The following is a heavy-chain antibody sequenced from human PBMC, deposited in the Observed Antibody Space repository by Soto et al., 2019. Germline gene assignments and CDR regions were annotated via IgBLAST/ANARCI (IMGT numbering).Heavy chain of an antibody. CDR2: IFYSGSA. Sequence: SETLSLTCTVSGGSISHYYWSWIRQPPGKGLEWIGYIFYSGSANYNPSLKSRVTISVDTSKGQFSLKLRSVTAAHTAVYFCARIKSGYSYGSIMEFWGKGTLVTVAS. V-gene: IGHV4-59*01. CDR1: GGSISHYY. J-gene: IGHJ4*02. D-gene: IGHD5-18*01. CDR3: ARIKSGYSYGSIMEF.